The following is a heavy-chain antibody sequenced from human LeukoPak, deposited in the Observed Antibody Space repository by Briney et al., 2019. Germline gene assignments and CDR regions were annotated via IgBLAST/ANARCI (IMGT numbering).Heavy chain of an antibody. CDR1: GGSISSSSYY. J-gene: IGHJ4*02. CDR3: ARHGALEYPSSSSFDY. Sequence: PSETLSLTCTVSGGSISSSSYYWGWIRQPPGKGLEWIGTIYYSGSTYYNPSLKSRVTISVEMSKNQFSLKLRSVTAADTAVYYCARHGALEYPSSSSFDYWGQGTLVTVSS. V-gene: IGHV4-39*01. CDR2: IYYSGST. D-gene: IGHD6-6*01.